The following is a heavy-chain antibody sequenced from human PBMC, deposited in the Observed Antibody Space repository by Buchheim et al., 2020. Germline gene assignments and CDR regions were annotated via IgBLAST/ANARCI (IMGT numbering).Heavy chain of an antibody. CDR2: IKQDGSEK. CDR1: GFTFSSYW. CDR3: ARFGLLRIQLWVPYYFDY. D-gene: IGHD5-18*01. J-gene: IGHJ4*02. Sequence: EVQLMESGGGLVQPGGSLRLSCAASGFTFSSYWMSWVRQAPGKGLEWVANIKQDGSEKYYVDSVKGRFTISRDNAKNSLYLQMNSLRAEDTAVYYCARFGLLRIQLWVPYYFDYWGQGTL. V-gene: IGHV3-7*01.